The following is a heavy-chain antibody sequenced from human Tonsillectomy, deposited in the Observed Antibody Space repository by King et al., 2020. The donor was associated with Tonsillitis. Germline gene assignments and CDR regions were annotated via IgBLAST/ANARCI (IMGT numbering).Heavy chain of an antibody. CDR1: GGSISSYY. D-gene: IGHD6-19*01. CDR2: IYYSGST. CDR3: ASVAVAGTGLGYFQH. V-gene: IGHV4-59*08. Sequence: VQLQESGPGLVKPSETLSLTCTVSGGSISSYYRSWIRQPPGKGLEWIGYIYYSGSTNYNPSLKSRVTISVDTSKNQFSLKLSSVTAADTAVYYCASVAVAGTGLGYFQHWGQGTLVTVSS. J-gene: IGHJ1*01.